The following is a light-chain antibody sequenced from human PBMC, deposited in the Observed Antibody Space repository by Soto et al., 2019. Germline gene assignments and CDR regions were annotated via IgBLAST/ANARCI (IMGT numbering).Light chain of an antibody. CDR2: EVT. CDR3: SSYANSSILYV. Sequence: QSVLTQPASVSGSPGQSITISCTGTSSDVGRHNYVSWYQQHQGKAPKLIVYEVTNRASGVSRRFSASKSGNTASLTISGLQAEDEADYYRSSYANSSILYVFGTGTKVT. V-gene: IGLV2-14*01. J-gene: IGLJ1*01. CDR1: SSDVGRHNY.